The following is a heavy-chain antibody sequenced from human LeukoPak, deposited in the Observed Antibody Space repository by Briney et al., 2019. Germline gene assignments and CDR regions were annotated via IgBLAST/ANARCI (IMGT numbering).Heavy chain of an antibody. CDR3: AREEGGHYRLFEY. CDR2: LYYSGST. Sequence: SETLSLTCTVSGVSISSSTYYWGWIRQPPGKGLEWIGSLYYSGSTYYNPSLKSRVTISVDTSKNQFSLKLSSVTAADTAVYYCAREEGGHYRLFEYWGQGTLVTVSS. CDR1: GVSISSSTYY. D-gene: IGHD3-22*01. J-gene: IGHJ4*02. V-gene: IGHV4-39*07.